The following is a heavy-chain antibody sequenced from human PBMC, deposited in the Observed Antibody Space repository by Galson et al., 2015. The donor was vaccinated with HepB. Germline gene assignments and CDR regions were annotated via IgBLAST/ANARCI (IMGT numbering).Heavy chain of an antibody. J-gene: IGHJ5*02. D-gene: IGHD4-17*01. CDR1: GDSTSSHF. V-gene: IGHV4-59*11. Sequence: ETLSLTCSVSGDSTSSHFWNWIRQAPGKGLEWIGYIHYSGSAQYNPSLKSRVTISLDTSDRQFSLKLNSVTTADTAVYYCARGRATVSPVQINWYDPWGQGILVTVSS. CDR2: IHYSGSA. CDR3: ARGRATVSPVQINWYDP.